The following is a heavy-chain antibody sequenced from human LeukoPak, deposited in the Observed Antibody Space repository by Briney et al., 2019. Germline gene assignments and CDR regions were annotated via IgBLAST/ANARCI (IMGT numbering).Heavy chain of an antibody. Sequence: GGSLRLSCAASGFTFSSYGMSWVRQAPGKGLEWVSAISGSGGSTYYADSVKGRFTISRNNSKNTLYLQMNSLRAQDTAVYYRAKDLHVITMVRGVSDYWGQGTLVTVSS. CDR1: GFTFSSYG. CDR2: ISGSGGST. CDR3: AKDLHVITMVRGVSDY. J-gene: IGHJ4*02. V-gene: IGHV3-23*01. D-gene: IGHD3-10*01.